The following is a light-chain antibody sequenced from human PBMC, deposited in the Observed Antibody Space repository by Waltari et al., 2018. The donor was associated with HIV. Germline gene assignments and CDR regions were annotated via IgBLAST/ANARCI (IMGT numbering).Light chain of an antibody. CDR2: SNT. V-gene: IGLV1-44*01. Sequence: SLLTQSPSASGTPGQRVNISCFGTSSNIGSRSVNWYQHFPGTPPKLLIFSNTARPSGVPDRFSGSKSGTSASLAISGLHSQDEADYYCSVWDVTLNGLVFGGGTRLSVL. J-gene: IGLJ2*01. CDR1: SSNIGSRS. CDR3: SVWDVTLNGLV.